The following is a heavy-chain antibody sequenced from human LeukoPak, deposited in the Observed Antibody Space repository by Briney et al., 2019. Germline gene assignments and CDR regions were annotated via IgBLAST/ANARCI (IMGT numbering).Heavy chain of an antibody. V-gene: IGHV4-34*01. J-gene: IGHJ4*02. CDR1: GGSFSGYY. CDR2: INHSGST. D-gene: IGHD3-22*01. CDR3: ARAKYYYDSSGYYSYYFDY. Sequence: SETLSLTCAVYGGSFSGYYWSWIRQPPGKGLKWIGEINHSGSTNYNPSLKSRVTISVDTSKNQFSLKLSSVTAADTAVYYCARAKYYYDSSGYYSYYFDYWGQGTLVTVSS.